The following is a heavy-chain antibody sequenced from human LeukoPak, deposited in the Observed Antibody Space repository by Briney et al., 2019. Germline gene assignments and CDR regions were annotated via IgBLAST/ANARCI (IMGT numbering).Heavy chain of an antibody. CDR3: ARGLVEMATTFDY. V-gene: IGHV1-69*13. Sequence: ASVKVSCKASRGTFSSYTISWVQQAPGQGLEWMGGIIPIFGTANYAQKFQGRVTITADESTSTAYMELSSLRSEDTAVYYCARGLVEMATTFDYWGQGTLVTVSS. CDR1: RGTFSSYT. CDR2: IIPIFGTA. D-gene: IGHD5-24*01. J-gene: IGHJ4*02.